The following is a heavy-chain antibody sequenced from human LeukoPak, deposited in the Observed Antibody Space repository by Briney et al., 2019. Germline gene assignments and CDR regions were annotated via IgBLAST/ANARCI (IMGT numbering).Heavy chain of an antibody. J-gene: IGHJ4*02. CDR3: AREGLLWFGEFPYYFDY. V-gene: IGHV6-1*01. CDR1: GDXVSSDSAA. D-gene: IGHD3-10*01. Sequence: SQTLSLTCAISGDXVSSDSAAWNWIRQSPSRRLEWLGRTYYRSKWYNDYAVSVKSRITINPDTSKNQFSLQLNSVTPEDTAVYYCAREGLLWFGEFPYYFDYWGQGTLVTVSS. CDR2: TYYRSKWYN.